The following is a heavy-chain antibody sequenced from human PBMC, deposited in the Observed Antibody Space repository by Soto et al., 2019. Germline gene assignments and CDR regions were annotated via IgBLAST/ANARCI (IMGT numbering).Heavy chain of an antibody. V-gene: IGHV5-51*01. Sequence: GESLKISCKGAGYKFIDYWSGWVRQVPGKGLEWMGIIYPGDFDIKYSPSFQGQVTISADKSITTAYLHLNNLKTSDTAVYYCARSYGGEYFDSRSYYYAYWGQGTQVTVSS. J-gene: IGHJ4*02. CDR3: ARSYGGEYFDSRSYYYAY. D-gene: IGHD3-22*01. CDR2: IYPGDFDI. CDR1: GYKFIDYW.